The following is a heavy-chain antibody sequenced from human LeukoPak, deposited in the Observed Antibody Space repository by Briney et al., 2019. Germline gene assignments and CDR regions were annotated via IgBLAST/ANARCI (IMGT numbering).Heavy chain of an antibody. D-gene: IGHD3-22*01. CDR3: ARDGIDYYDSSGYPAY. V-gene: IGHV3-33*01. CDR2: IRYDGSNK. J-gene: IGHJ4*02. Sequence: GRSLRLSCAAHGFTFSCYRMQSVCQAPAKGLERVEVIRYDGSNKYYADSVKGRFTISRDNYKNTLYLQMNSLRAEDTSVYYCARDGIDYYDSSGYPAYWGQGTLVTVSS. CDR1: GFTFSCYR.